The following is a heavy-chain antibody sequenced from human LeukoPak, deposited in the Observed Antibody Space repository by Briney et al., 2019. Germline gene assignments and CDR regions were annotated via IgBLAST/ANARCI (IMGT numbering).Heavy chain of an antibody. CDR1: GGSISSGDYY. J-gene: IGHJ4*02. CDR2: IYYSGST. CDR3: ARGHGSPQSRRPAHFDY. Sequence: SETLSLTCTVSGGSISSGDYYWSWIRQPPGEGLEWIGYIYYSGSTYYNPSLKSRVTISVDTSKNQFSLELSSVTAADTAVYYCARGHGSPQSRRPAHFDYWGQGTLVTVSS. V-gene: IGHV4-30-4*08. D-gene: IGHD1-26*01.